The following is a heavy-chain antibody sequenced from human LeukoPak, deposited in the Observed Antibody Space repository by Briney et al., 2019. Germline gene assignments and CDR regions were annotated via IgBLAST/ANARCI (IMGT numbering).Heavy chain of an antibody. CDR3: ARVGGYSDWFDP. J-gene: IGHJ5*02. CDR2: IYYSGAA. CDR1: NGSIRGYY. V-gene: IGHV4-59*01. Sequence: PSETLSLTCTISNGSIRGYYGSWIRQPPGKGLEWIGYIYYSGAARYNPSLKSRVTISGDTSKNQFSLNLSSVTAADTAVYYCARVGGYSDWFDPWGQGTLVTVSS. D-gene: IGHD3-10*01.